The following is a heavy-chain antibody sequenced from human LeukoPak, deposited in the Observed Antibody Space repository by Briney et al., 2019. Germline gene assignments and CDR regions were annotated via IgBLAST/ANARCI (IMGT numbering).Heavy chain of an antibody. J-gene: IGHJ4*02. CDR2: IYSPGTT. Sequence: SETLSLTCTVSGGSISSHYWTWIRQPPGKGLDWIGYIYSPGTTNYNPSLKSRVTISVDTSKNQFSLKLRSVTAADTAVYYCARGGVLKSLDYWGQGTLVTVSS. CDR1: GGSISSHY. CDR3: ARGGVLKSLDY. V-gene: IGHV4-59*11. D-gene: IGHD3-16*01.